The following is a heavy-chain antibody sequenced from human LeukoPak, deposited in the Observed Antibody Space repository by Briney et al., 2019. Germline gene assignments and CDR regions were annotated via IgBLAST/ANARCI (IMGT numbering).Heavy chain of an antibody. V-gene: IGHV3-53*01. CDR2: IYSGGST. Sequence: GGSLRLSCAASGFTVSSNYMSWVRQAPGKGLEWVSVIYSGGSTYYADSVKGRFTISRDNSKNTLYLQMNSLRAEDTAVYYCARDFTGSYLGAFDIWGQGTMVTVSS. CDR1: GFTVSSNY. CDR3: ARDFTGSYLGAFDI. D-gene: IGHD1-26*01. J-gene: IGHJ3*02.